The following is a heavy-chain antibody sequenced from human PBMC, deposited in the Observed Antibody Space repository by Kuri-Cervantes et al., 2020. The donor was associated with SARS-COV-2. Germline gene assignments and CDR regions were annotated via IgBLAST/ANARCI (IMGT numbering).Heavy chain of an antibody. CDR1: GGSISSYY. J-gene: IGHJ4*02. Sequence: SETLSLTCTVSGGSISSYYWSWIRQPPGKGLEWIGYIYYSGSTNYNLSLKSRVTISVDTSKNQFSLKLSSVTAADTAVYYCARGWAFWSGPDDYWGQGTLVTVSS. CDR2: IYYSGST. CDR3: ARGWAFWSGPDDY. D-gene: IGHD3-3*01. V-gene: IGHV4-59*12.